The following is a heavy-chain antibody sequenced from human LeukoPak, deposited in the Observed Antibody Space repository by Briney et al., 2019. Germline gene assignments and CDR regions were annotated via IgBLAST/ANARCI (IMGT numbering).Heavy chain of an antibody. D-gene: IGHD3-22*01. CDR1: GYTFTSYY. V-gene: IGHV1-46*01. CDR2: INPSGGST. J-gene: IGHJ6*02. CDR3: ARDRGYYDSRRYGMDV. Sequence: ASVKVSCKASGYTFTSYYMHWVRQAPGQGLEWMGIINPSGGSTSYAQKFQGRVTMTRDTSTSTVYMELSSLRSGDTAVYYCARDRGYYDSRRYGMDVWGQGTTVTVSS.